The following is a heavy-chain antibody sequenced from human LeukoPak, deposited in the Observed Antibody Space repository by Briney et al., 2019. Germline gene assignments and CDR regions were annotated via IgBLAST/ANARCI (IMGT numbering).Heavy chain of an antibody. Sequence: SQTLSLTCAVSGGSISSGGYSWSWIRQPPGKGLEWIGYIYHSGSTYYNPSLKSRVTISVDRSKNQFSLKLSSVTAADTAVYYCARGGSGVIDYWGQGTLVTVSS. D-gene: IGHD7-27*01. CDR3: ARGGSGVIDY. V-gene: IGHV4-30-2*01. J-gene: IGHJ4*02. CDR2: IYHSGST. CDR1: GGSISSGGYS.